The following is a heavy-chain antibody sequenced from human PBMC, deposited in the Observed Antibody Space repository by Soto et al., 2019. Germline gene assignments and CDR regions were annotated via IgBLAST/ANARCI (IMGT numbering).Heavy chain of an antibody. CDR3: ARRGDSYGYGEYYYSGRDV. CDR1: AFSPRNNY. CDR2: INSGGNT. J-gene: IGHJ6*02. V-gene: IGHV3-66*04. D-gene: IGHD5-18*01. Sequence: LRLSRTASAFSPRNNYMILVRQPPEKKLEWVSAINSGGNTYYADSVKDRFTISRDNSKNTVYLKMNSVAGEDTAGYYCARRGDSYGYGEYYYSGRDVWGHATTITVSS.